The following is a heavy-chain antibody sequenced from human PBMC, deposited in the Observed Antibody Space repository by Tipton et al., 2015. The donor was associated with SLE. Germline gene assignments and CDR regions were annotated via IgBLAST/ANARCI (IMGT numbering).Heavy chain of an antibody. Sequence: PGLVKPSETLSLTCTVSGGSISSYYWSWIRQPPGKGLEWIGYIYYSGSTNYNPSLKSRVTISVDTSKNLFSLKLSSVAAADTAVYYCARGWCYDSLFFYVGMYVWGQGTTVSVSS. J-gene: IGHJ6*02. CDR2: IYYSGST. D-gene: IGHD4/OR15-4a*01. CDR3: ARGWCYDSLFFYVGMYV. CDR1: GGSISSYY. V-gene: IGHV4-59*01.